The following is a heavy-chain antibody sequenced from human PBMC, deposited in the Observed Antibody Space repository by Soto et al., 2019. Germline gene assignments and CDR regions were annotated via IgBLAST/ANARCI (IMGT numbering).Heavy chain of an antibody. J-gene: IGHJ5*02. V-gene: IGHV4-59*08. CDR1: GGSISSYY. D-gene: IGHD6-13*01. CDR3: ARQMRSSWYRDGGGWFDP. Sequence: QVQLQESGPGLVKPSETLSLTCTVSGGSISSYYWSWIRQPPGKGLEWIGYIYYSGSTNYNPSLKSRVTISVDTSKNQFSLKLSSVTAADTAVYYCARQMRSSWYRDGGGWFDPWGQGTLVTVSS. CDR2: IYYSGST.